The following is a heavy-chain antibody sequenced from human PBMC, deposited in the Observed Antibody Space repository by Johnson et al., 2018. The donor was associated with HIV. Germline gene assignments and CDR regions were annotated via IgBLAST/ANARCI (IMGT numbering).Heavy chain of an antibody. J-gene: IGHJ3*02. Sequence: VQLVESGGDLIQPGGSLRLSCAASGFTVSSNYMSWVRQAPGKGLEWVSVISGNGGTTYYADSVKGRFTISRDNSKNTLYLQMNSLRAEATAVYYCARGRGALDIWGQGTTVTVSS. D-gene: IGHD3-16*01. V-gene: IGHV3-53*01. CDR1: GFTVSSNY. CDR3: ARGRGALDI. CDR2: ISGNGGTT.